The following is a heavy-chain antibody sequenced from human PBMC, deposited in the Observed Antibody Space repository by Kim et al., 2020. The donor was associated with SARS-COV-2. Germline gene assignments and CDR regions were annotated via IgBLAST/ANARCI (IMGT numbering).Heavy chain of an antibody. CDR3: ARDLFGAIVVGWFDP. J-gene: IGHJ5*02. D-gene: IGHD2-2*01. CDR1: GYTFTSYG. Sequence: ASVKVSCKASGYTFTSYGISWVRQAPGQGLEWMGWISAYNGNTNYAQKLQGRVTMTTDTSTSTAYMELRSLRSDDTAVYYCARDLFGAIVVGWFDPWGQGTLVTVSS. CDR2: ISAYNGNT. V-gene: IGHV1-18*01.